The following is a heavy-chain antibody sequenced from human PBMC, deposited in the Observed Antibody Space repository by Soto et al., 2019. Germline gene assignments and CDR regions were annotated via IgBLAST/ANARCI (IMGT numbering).Heavy chain of an antibody. J-gene: IGHJ5*02. V-gene: IGHV1-3*01. D-gene: IGHD6-19*01. CDR1: GYTFTSYA. Sequence: ASVKVSCKASGYTFTSYAMHWVRQAPGQRLEWMGWINAGNGNTKYSQKFQGRLTMTRNTSISTVYMELSSLSFEDTAVYYCARGRIIVAGGFDPWGQGTLVTVSS. CDR2: INAGNGNT. CDR3: ARGRIIVAGGFDP.